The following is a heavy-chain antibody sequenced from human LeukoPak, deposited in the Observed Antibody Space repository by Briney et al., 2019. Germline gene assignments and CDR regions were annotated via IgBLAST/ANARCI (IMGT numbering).Heavy chain of an antibody. Sequence: GGSLRLSCTASGLTFNIYPMHWVRQAPGKGLEWVGVVWADGSNTYYGDSVKGRFTISRDNSENTLYLQMNSLRIDDTAVYYCVRGLPSEGYWLDTWGQGTLVTVSS. CDR3: VRGLPSEGYWLDT. V-gene: IGHV3-33*01. CDR2: VWADGSNT. CDR1: GLTFNIYP. D-gene: IGHD2-15*01. J-gene: IGHJ5*02.